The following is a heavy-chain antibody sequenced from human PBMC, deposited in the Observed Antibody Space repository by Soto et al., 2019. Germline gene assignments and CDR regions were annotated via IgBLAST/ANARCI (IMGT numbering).Heavy chain of an antibody. CDR3: ARGGTSGWLKGAYAV. CDR2: IIPMFGIP. V-gene: IGHV1-69*01. J-gene: IGHJ3*01. CDR1: GGTLNKHA. D-gene: IGHD6-13*01. Sequence: QVQLVQSGAEVKKPGSSVKVSCKASGGTLNKHAITWVRRAPGQGLEWLGGIIPMFGIPNYTQKFQGRVTITADDSTNTSHMELHSLTSDDTAVYYCARGGTSGWLKGAYAVWGQGTMVTVSS.